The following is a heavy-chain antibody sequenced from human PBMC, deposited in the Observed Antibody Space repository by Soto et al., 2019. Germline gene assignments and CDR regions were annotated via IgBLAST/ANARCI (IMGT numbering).Heavy chain of an antibody. V-gene: IGHV1-18*01. Sequence: QVQVVQSGGEVKKPGASVKVSCKTSGYTFASHGISWVRQAPGQGLEWMGWISAYDGNTNYAQKYQGRVTMTTDTSTSTAYMALRRLRSDDTAVYYCAREIRGPTGTIYYYDYHGMDVWGQGTTVTVSS. D-gene: IGHD3-9*01. CDR3: AREIRGPTGTIYYYDYHGMDV. CDR2: ISAYDGNT. J-gene: IGHJ6*02. CDR1: GYTFASHG.